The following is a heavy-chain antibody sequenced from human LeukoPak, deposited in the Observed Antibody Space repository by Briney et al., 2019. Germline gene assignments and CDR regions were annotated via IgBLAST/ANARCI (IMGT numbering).Heavy chain of an antibody. CDR3: AREMEGVDY. D-gene: IGHD1-1*01. Sequence: ASVKVSCKASGYTFSSYHMHWVRQAPGQGLEWMGWINPNSGGTNYAQKFEDRVTMTRDTSISTAYMELSRLRSDDTAVYYCAREMEGVDYWGQGALVTVSS. CDR2: INPNSGGT. J-gene: IGHJ4*02. CDR1: GYTFSSYH. V-gene: IGHV1-2*02.